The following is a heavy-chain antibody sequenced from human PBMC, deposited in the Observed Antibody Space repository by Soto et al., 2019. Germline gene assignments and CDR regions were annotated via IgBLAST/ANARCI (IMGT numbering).Heavy chain of an antibody. CDR1: GFTFGSHW. CDR3: ARFGTSYDTSGFLY. J-gene: IGHJ4*02. D-gene: IGHD3-22*01. CDR2: ISSGGTTT. V-gene: IGHV3-74*01. Sequence: EVQLVESGGGLVQPGGSLRLSCAASGFTFGSHWMHWLRQATGKGLVYVSRISSGGTTTNYAESVKGRFTISRDNARNTMYLQMNSLRAEDTAVYYCARFGTSYDTSGFLYWGQGTPVTVSS.